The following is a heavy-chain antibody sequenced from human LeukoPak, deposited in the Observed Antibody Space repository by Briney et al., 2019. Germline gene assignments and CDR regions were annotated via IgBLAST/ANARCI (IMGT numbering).Heavy chain of an antibody. J-gene: IGHJ4*02. D-gene: IGHD3-10*01. V-gene: IGHV7-4-1*02. Sequence: ASVKVSCKASGYTFTSNAMNWVRQAPGQGLEWMGWINTNTGNPTYAQGFTGRFVFSLDTSVSTAYLQISSLKAEDTALYYCARGPRYYGSGTYYFDYWGQGTLVTVSS. CDR1: GYTFTSNA. CDR3: ARGPRYYGSGTYYFDY. CDR2: INTNTGNP.